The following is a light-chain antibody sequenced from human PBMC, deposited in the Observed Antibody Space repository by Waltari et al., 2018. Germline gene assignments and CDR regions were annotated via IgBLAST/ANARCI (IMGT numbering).Light chain of an antibody. V-gene: IGKV3-11*01. CDR1: QSVSSY. Sequence: EIVLTQSPATLSLSPGERATLSCRASQSVSSYLAWYQQKPGQAPRLLIYDASNRATGIPARFRGSGSGTDFTLTISSLEPEDFAVCYCQQRSHWPTFGGGTKVEIK. CDR2: DAS. CDR3: QQRSHWPT. J-gene: IGKJ4*01.